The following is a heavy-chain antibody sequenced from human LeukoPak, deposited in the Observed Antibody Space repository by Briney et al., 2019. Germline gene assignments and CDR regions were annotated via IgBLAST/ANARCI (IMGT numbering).Heavy chain of an antibody. Sequence: ASVKVSCKASGGTFSSYAISWVRQAPGQGLEWMGGIIPIFGTANYAQKFQGRVTITTDESTSTAYMELSSLRSEDTAVYYCAIHLVGYCSSTSCYANWFDPWGQGTLVTISS. D-gene: IGHD2-2*01. V-gene: IGHV1-69*05. CDR3: AIHLVGYCSSTSCYANWFDP. CDR2: IIPIFGTA. CDR1: GGTFSSYA. J-gene: IGHJ5*02.